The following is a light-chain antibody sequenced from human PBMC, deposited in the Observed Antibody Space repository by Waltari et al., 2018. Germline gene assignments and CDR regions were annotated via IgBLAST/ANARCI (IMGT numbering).Light chain of an antibody. J-gene: IGKJ4*01. V-gene: IGKV4-1*01. Sequence: DIVMTPSPESMAVSLGERPPISCKTRESVLYSSNNKNHLAWYQQKPGQPPRLLLYWAATRESGVPDRFIGSGSETDFTLTVTSLQAEDVAVYYCQQYYNTPLTFGGGTKVGVK. CDR1: ESVLYSSNNKNH. CDR3: QQYYNTPLT. CDR2: WAA.